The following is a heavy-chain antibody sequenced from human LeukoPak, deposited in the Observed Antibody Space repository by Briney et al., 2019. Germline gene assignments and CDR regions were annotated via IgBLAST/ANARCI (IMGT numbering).Heavy chain of an antibody. CDR1: GFTFSSYW. V-gene: IGHV3-74*01. CDR3: STGSGHALDI. Sequence: PGGSLRLSCAASGFTFSSYWMHWVRQVPRKGLVWVSRINSDGSSTSYAGSVKGRFTISRDNAKHTLYVQMNSLRAEGTAVYYCSTGSGHALDIWGRGTMVTVSS. CDR2: INSDGSST. J-gene: IGHJ3*02. D-gene: IGHD3-10*01.